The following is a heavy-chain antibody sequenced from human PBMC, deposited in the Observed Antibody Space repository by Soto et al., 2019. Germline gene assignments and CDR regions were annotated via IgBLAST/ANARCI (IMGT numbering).Heavy chain of an antibody. CDR1: GFTVSSNY. J-gene: IGHJ4*02. D-gene: IGHD2-21*02. CDR3: ARVSYGGNSYYFDY. V-gene: IGHV3-66*01. CDR2: IYSGGST. Sequence: EVQLVESGGGLVQPGGSLRLSCAASGFTVSSNYMSWVRQAPGQGLECVSVIYSGGSTYYADSVKGRFTIARDNSKRALYLQMNSLRAEDTAVYYCARVSYGGNSYYFDYWGQGTLVTVSS.